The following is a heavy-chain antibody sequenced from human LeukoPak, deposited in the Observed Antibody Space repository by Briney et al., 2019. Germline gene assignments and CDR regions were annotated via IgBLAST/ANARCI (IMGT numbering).Heavy chain of an antibody. CDR3: ARSPMAYYLDY. CDR2: INPYTGST. CDR1: GYIFTTYF. Sequence: ASVKVSCKASGYIFTTYFIHWVRQAPGQGLEWMAIINPYTGSTDYAQRFQGRVTLTRGTSTSTVYMELSSLRSEDTAVYYCARSPMAYYLDYWGQGTLVTVSA. D-gene: IGHD5-24*01. V-gene: IGHV1-46*01. J-gene: IGHJ4*02.